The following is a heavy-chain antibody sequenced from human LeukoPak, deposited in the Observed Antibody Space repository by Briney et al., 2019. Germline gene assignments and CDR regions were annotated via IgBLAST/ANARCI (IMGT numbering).Heavy chain of an antibody. CDR3: ARDCSGGSCYLCFDY. D-gene: IGHD2-15*01. V-gene: IGHV1-18*01. CDR2: ISAYNGNT. Sequence: ASVKVSCKASGGTFSSYAISWVRQAPGQGLEWMGWISAYNGNTNYAQKLQGRVTMTTDTSTSTAYMELRSLRSDDTAVYYCARDCSGGSCYLCFDYWGQGTLVTVSS. J-gene: IGHJ4*02. CDR1: GGTFSSYA.